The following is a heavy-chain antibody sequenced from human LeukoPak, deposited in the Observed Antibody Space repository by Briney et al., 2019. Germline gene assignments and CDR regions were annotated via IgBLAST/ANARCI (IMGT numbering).Heavy chain of an antibody. D-gene: IGHD3-10*01. CDR3: ARVSGWGVGQTIDY. J-gene: IGHJ4*02. V-gene: IGHV1-18*01. CDR1: GYTFIHYG. CDR2: ISAYNGNT. Sequence: GASVKVSCKASGYTFIHYGISLVRQAPAQGLEWMGWISAYNGNTNHAQKFQGRVTMTTDTSTTTAYMDLRSLRSDDTAVYYCARVSGWGVGQTIDYWGQGTLVTVSS.